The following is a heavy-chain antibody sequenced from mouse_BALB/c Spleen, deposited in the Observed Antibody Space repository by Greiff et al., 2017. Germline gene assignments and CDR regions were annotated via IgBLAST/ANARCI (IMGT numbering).Heavy chain of an antibody. V-gene: IGHV3-8*02. CDR2: ISYSGST. Sequence: VQLKESGPSLVKPSQTLSLTCSVTGDSITSGYWNWIRKFPGNKLEYMGYISYSGSTYYNPSLKSRISITRDTSKNQYYLQLNSVTTEDTATYYCASPFYYGNVAWFAYWGQGTLVTVSA. J-gene: IGHJ3*01. D-gene: IGHD2-1*01. CDR3: ASPFYYGNVAWFAY. CDR1: GDSITSGY.